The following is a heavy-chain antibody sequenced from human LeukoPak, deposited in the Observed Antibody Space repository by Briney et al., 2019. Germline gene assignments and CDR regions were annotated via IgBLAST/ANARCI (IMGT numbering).Heavy chain of an antibody. Sequence: GASVKVSCKASGYTFTSYGISWVRQAPGQGLEWMGWISAYNGNTNYAQKLQGRVTMTTDTSTSTAYVELRSLRSDDTAVYYCARVGSGCSGGSCGYYGMDVWGQGTTVTVSS. CDR2: ISAYNGNT. V-gene: IGHV1-18*01. J-gene: IGHJ6*02. CDR1: GYTFTSYG. D-gene: IGHD2-15*01. CDR3: ARVGSGCSGGSCGYYGMDV.